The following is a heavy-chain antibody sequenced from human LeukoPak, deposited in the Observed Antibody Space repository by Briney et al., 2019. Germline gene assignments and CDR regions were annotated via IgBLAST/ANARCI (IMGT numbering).Heavy chain of an antibody. CDR2: VYFSGTT. V-gene: IGHV4-59*03. D-gene: IGHD3-22*01. Sequence: SETLSLTCTVSGDSITDSYWTWMRQSPGKGLEWIAYVYFSGTTYYNPSFMSRVTISIDTSKNQFFLRKDSVTAADTAVYYCARMYYFDGSGLPYGLDVWGQGTTVAVSS. CDR1: GDSITDSY. CDR3: ARMYYFDGSGLPYGLDV. J-gene: IGHJ6*02.